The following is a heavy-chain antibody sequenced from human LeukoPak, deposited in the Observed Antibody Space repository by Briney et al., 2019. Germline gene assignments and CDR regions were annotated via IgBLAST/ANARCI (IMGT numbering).Heavy chain of an antibody. CDR1: GDSINSHY. J-gene: IGHJ5*02. CDR2: VYNSRST. Sequence: SETLSLTCNVSGDSINSHYWSWIRQPTGKGLEWIGYVYNSRSTNYNPSLKSRVTISEDKSKNQLSLRLTSVTAADTAVYYCARGGSSGPYNWFDPWGQGILVTVSS. D-gene: IGHD6-19*01. V-gene: IGHV4-59*11. CDR3: ARGGSSGPYNWFDP.